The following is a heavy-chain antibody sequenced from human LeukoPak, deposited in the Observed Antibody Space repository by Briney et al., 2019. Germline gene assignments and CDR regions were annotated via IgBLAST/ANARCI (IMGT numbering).Heavy chain of an antibody. Sequence: GGSLRLSCAASAFRFSSFAMTWVRQAPGKGLEWVSGIHGNGETTYYADSVKGRFTISRDNSRELLYLQMNSLRVEDTAVYYCAKDPNGDYVVAFDSWGQGTMVTVSS. CDR1: AFRFSSFA. D-gene: IGHD4-17*01. CDR2: IHGNGETT. V-gene: IGHV3-23*01. CDR3: AKDPNGDYVVAFDS. J-gene: IGHJ3*02.